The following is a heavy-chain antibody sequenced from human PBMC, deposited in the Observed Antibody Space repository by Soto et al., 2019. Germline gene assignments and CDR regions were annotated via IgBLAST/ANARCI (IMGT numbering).Heavy chain of an antibody. J-gene: IGHJ4*02. D-gene: IGHD2-2*01. CDR1: GFTFSSYA. V-gene: IGHV3-23*01. CDR2: ISGSGGST. Sequence: GGSLRLSCAASGFTFSSYAMSWVRQAPGKGLEWVSAISGSGGSTYYADSVKGRFTISRDNSKNTLYLQVNSLRAEDTAVYYCAKKYRYCSSTSCFFDYWGQGTLVTVSS. CDR3: AKKYRYCSSTSCFFDY.